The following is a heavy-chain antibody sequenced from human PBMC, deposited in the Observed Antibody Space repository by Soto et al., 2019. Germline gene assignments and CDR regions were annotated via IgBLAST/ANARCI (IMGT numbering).Heavy chain of an antibody. Sequence: QVQLVQSGAEVKNPGASVKVSCKASGYTFTRYGIGWARQAPRQGLEWMGWSNTYNGNTNYAQNVPGRVTLTTDTSTSTAYMELRSLRSNDTAIYHCAMVAVYVTPSPQHVW. J-gene: IGHJ6*01. CDR3: AMVAVYVTPSPQHV. V-gene: IGHV1-18*01. CDR1: GYTFTRYG. D-gene: IGHD6-19*01. CDR2: SNTYNGNT.